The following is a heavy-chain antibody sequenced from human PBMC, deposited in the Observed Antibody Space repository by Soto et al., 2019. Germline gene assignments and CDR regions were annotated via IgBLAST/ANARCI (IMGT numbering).Heavy chain of an antibody. CDR3: VAVRCDYYESDSYYYGMDV. V-gene: IGHV1-69*01. J-gene: IGHJ6*02. D-gene: IGHD3-22*01. CDR2: IIPIFGTA. Sequence: QVQLVQSGAEVQKPGSSVKVSCKASGGTFSSYAISWVRQAPGQGLEWMGGIIPIFGTANYAQKLRAGVTIPADEYTRPAYMVPSRLRCEETDASYCVAVRCDYYESDSYYYGMDVCGQVSTVTVSS. CDR1: GGTFSSYA.